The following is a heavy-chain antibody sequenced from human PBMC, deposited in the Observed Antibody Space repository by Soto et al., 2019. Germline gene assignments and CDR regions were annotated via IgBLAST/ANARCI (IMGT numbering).Heavy chain of an antibody. CDR2: ISSNGGST. J-gene: IGHJ3*02. CDR1: GVTFSSYS. CDR3: HTMRAPFDI. V-gene: IGHV3-64D*08. D-gene: IGHD3-22*01. Sequence: GGSLRLSCAASGVTFSSYSMNWVRQAPGKGLEYVSAISSNGGSTYYADSVKGRFTISRDNSKNTLYLQMSSLRAEDTAVYYCHTMRAPFDIWGQGTMVTVSS.